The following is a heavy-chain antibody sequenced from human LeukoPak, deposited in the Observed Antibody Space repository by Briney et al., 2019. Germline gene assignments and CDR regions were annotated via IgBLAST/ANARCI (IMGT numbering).Heavy chain of an antibody. Sequence: GGSLRLSCAASGFTFSSNYMSWVRQAPGKGLKWVSVIYSGGSTYYADSVKGRFTISRDNSKNTLYLQMNSLRAEDTAVYFCARHPSYTSGWPLDYWGQGTLVTVSS. CDR2: IYSGGST. D-gene: IGHD6-19*01. CDR3: ARHPSYTSGWPLDY. J-gene: IGHJ4*02. V-gene: IGHV3-53*01. CDR1: GFTFSSNY.